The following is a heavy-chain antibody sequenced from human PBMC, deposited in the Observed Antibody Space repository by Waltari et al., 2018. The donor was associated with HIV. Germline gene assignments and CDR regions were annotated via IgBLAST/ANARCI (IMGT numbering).Heavy chain of an antibody. CDR3: AKDYIPASLAVDQFFDD. Sequence: EVQLLESGGGLVQPGGSLKVSCAASGFTFNTYAMSWVRQAPGKGVEVVSGIGGSGGSTYYADSVKGRFTISRDNSRNTLYLQMNSLRAEDTAVYYCAKDYIPASLAVDQFFDDWGQGTLVTVSS. CDR2: IGGSGGST. D-gene: IGHD6-19*01. V-gene: IGHV3-23*01. J-gene: IGHJ4*02. CDR1: GFTFNTYA.